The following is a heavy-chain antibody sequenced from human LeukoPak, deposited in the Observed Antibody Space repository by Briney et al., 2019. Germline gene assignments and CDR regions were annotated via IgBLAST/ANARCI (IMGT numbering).Heavy chain of an antibody. J-gene: IGHJ6*02. CDR2: ISGRGGST. CDR1: GFPFSTQA. D-gene: IGHD4-17*01. Sequence: GVSLRLSCAASGFPFSTQAMSWVRQAPGKGLEWVSGISGRGGSTFYADSVKGRVTISRDNSKNTLYLQMNSLRAQDTAIYYCARALDYGFYYYGIYVWGQGTTVTVSS. V-gene: IGHV3-23*01. CDR3: ARALDYGFYYYGIYV.